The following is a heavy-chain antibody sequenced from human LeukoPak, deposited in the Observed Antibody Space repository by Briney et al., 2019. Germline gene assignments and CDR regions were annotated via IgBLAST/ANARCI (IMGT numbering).Heavy chain of an antibody. CDR3: AKSYGGNVVDAFDI. CDR1: GFTLSSYA. J-gene: IGHJ3*02. Sequence: GGSLRLSCGASGFTLSSYAMSWVRQAPGKGLEWVSSISASGGSTNYADSVKGRFTTSRDNSKNTLYLQMNSLRVEDTAVYYCAKSYGGNVVDAFDIWGQGTMVTVSS. D-gene: IGHD4-23*01. CDR2: ISASGGST. V-gene: IGHV3-23*01.